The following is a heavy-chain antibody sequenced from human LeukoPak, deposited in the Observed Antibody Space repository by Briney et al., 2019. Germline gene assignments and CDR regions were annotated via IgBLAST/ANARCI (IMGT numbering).Heavy chain of an antibody. Sequence: SVKVSCKASGGTFSSYAISWVRQAPGQGLEWMGGIIPIFGTANYAQKFQGRVTITTDEFTSTAYMELSSLRSEDTAVYYCARHYYDRSAFDIWGQGTMVTVSS. CDR2: IIPIFGTA. CDR1: GGTFSSYA. J-gene: IGHJ3*02. V-gene: IGHV1-69*05. D-gene: IGHD3-22*01. CDR3: ARHYYDRSAFDI.